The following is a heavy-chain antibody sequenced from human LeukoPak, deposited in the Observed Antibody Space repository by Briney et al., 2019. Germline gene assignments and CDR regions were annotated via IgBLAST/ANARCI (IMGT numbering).Heavy chain of an antibody. J-gene: IGHJ4*02. CDR2: ISSSRSFI. V-gene: IGHV3-21*01. CDR3: ARDSPVNHCFDF. CDR1: GFXLSGYA. Sequence: GGSLRLSCVASGFXLSGYAINWVRQAPGKGLEWVSSISSSRSFIYNTDSLKGRFTISRDNAKNSLYLQMSTLRADDTPVYYCARDSPVNHCFDFWGQGTLVTVSS.